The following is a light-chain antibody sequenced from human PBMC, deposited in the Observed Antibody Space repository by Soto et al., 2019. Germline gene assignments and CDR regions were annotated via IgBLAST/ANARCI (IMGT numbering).Light chain of an antibody. CDR2: GAS. J-gene: IGKJ4*01. CDR1: QSVSSN. Sequence: EIVMTQSPATLSVSPGERATLSCRANQSVSSNLAWYQQKPGQAPRLLIYGASTRATGIPARFSGSGSGTEFTLTIGRLQSEDFAVYYWQQYNNWPLTFGGGTKVEIK. CDR3: QQYNNWPLT. V-gene: IGKV3-15*01.